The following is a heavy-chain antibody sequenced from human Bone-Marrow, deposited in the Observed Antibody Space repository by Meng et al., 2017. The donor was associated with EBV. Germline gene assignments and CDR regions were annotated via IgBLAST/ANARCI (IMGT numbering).Heavy chain of an antibody. J-gene: IGHJ4*02. CDR2: IIPVFGSA. D-gene: IGHD6-19*01. Sequence: QVQLVQSGAEVKKPGFSVKVSCKASGDTFSSYAMSWVRKAPGQGLEWMGGIIPVFGSARYAQQFQGRVTMSADESTNTAYMELSSLAFEDTALYYCATGGYDTYTSGWDLDYWGQGTLVTVSS. CDR3: ATGGYDTYTSGWDLDY. CDR1: GDTFSSYA. V-gene: IGHV1-69*01.